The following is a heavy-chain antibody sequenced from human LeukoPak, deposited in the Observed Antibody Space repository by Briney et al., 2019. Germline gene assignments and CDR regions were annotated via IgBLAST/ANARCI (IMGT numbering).Heavy chain of an antibody. D-gene: IGHD3-9*01. J-gene: IGHJ4*02. Sequence: GGSLRLSCAASGFTFSSYAMHWVRQAPGKGREGVAVISYDGSNKYYADSVKGRFTISRDNSKNTLYLQMNSLRAEDTAVYYCARRGLSYYDILTGYDYFDYWGQGTLVTVSS. CDR1: GFTFSSYA. V-gene: IGHV3-30*04. CDR3: ARRGLSYYDILTGYDYFDY. CDR2: ISYDGSNK.